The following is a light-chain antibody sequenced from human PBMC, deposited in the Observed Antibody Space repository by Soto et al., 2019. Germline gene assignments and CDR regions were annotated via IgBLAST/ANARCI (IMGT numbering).Light chain of an antibody. J-gene: IGLJ2*01. CDR2: DVS. V-gene: IGLV2-14*01. CDR3: SCYTSGSTVV. Sequence: QSVLTQPASVSGSPGQSITISCTGTSSDVGGYNYVSWYQQHPGKAPKLMIYDVSNRPSGVSNRFSGSKSGNTASLTISGLQAEDEDDDYCSCYTSGSTVVFGGGTKLTVL. CDR1: SSDVGGYNY.